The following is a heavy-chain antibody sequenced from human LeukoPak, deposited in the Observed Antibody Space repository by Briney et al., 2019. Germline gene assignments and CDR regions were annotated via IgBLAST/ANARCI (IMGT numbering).Heavy chain of an antibody. V-gene: IGHV1-18*01. CDR3: ARAPPVLLYDFWSPLGWFDP. CDR1: GYTVTIYG. CDR2: MNAYNGNT. Sequence: ASVKVSCKASGYTVTIYGISWVRQAPRQGHEWMGWMNAYNGNTNYPQTPHGRLTMTTDTSTRTAYMELRSLGSDDTAVYYCARAPPVLLYDFWSPLGWFDPWGQGTLVTVS. D-gene: IGHD3-3*01. J-gene: IGHJ5*02.